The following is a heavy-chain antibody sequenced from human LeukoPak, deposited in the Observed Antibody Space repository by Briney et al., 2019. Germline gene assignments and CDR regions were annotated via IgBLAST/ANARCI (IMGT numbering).Heavy chain of an antibody. J-gene: IGHJ5*02. V-gene: IGHV3-7*01. Sequence: GGSLRLSCAASGFTFTIYWMSWVRQAPGKGLEWVANIKQDGSEKYYVDSVKGRFTISRDNAKNSLYLQMNSLRAEDTAVYYCARDDDYGDYSNWFDPWGQGTLVTVSS. CDR3: ARDDDYGDYSNWFDP. D-gene: IGHD4-17*01. CDR1: GFTFTIYW. CDR2: IKQDGSEK.